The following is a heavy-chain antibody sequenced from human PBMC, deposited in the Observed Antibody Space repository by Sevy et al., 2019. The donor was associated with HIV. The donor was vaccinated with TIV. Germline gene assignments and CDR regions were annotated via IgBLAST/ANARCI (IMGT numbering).Heavy chain of an antibody. CDR3: ARLDGWNDYSQPFDY. CDR2: INSDGSST. D-gene: IGHD4-4*01. V-gene: IGHV3-74*01. Sequence: GGSLRLSCAASGFTFSSYWMHWVRQAPGKGLVWVSRINSDGSSTSYADSVKGRFTISRDNAKNTLYLQMNSLRAEDTAVYYCARLDGWNDYSQPFDYWGQGTLVTVSS. CDR1: GFTFSSYW. J-gene: IGHJ4*02.